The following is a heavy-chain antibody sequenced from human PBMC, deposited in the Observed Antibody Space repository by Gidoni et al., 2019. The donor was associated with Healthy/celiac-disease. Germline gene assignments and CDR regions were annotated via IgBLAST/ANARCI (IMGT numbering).Heavy chain of an antibody. CDR2: IWYAVINQ. Sequence: QVQVVESGGGVVQPGRSLRLDWAASGVTCRSYGMHGVRQAPGKGLEWVSVIWYAVINQYYADSVKRRFTISSDNSKHTLYLQMHSLRAEDTAVYYCARARYSSSWYYHLEYWGQGTLVTVSS. V-gene: IGHV3-33*01. CDR1: GVTCRSYG. D-gene: IGHD6-13*01. J-gene: IGHJ4*02. CDR3: ARARYSSSWYYHLEY.